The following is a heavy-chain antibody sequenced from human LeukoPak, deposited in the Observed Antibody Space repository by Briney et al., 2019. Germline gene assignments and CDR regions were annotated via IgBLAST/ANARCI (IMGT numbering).Heavy chain of an antibody. CDR3: ARASVPVGYSSTFDY. Sequence: ASVKVSCKASGYTFTGYYIHWVRQAPGQGLEWMGWINPNSGGTNYAQKPQGRVTMTTDTSTSTAYMELRSLRSDDTAVYYCARASVPVGYSSTFDYWGQGTLVTVSS. J-gene: IGHJ4*02. CDR1: GYTFTGYY. V-gene: IGHV1-2*02. D-gene: IGHD6-19*01. CDR2: INPNSGGT.